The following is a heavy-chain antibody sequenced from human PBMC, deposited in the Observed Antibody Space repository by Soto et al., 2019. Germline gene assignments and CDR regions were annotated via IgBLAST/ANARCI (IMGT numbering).Heavy chain of an antibody. Sequence: QVQLQESGPGLVKPSETLSLTCTVSGGSVSSGSYYWSWIRQPPGKGLEWIGYIYYSGSTNYNPSRKSRVTISVDTSKNQFSLKLSSVTAADSAVYYCARTTNSNYLVDAFDIWGQGTMVTVSS. CDR1: GGSVSSGSYY. CDR3: ARTTNSNYLVDAFDI. V-gene: IGHV4-61*01. CDR2: IYYSGST. J-gene: IGHJ3*02. D-gene: IGHD1-7*01.